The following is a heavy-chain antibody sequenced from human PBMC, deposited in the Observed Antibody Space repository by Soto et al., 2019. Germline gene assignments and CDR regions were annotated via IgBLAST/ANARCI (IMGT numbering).Heavy chain of an antibody. V-gene: IGHV4-28*03. CDR2: IYYSGTT. CDR3: ARDSGSYFDY. CDR1: GYSISSSNW. Sequence: PSETLSLTCAVSGYSISSSNWWGWIRQPPGKGLEWIGYIYYSGTTYYNPSLKSRVTMSVDTSKNQFSLKLSSVTAADTAVYYCARDSGSYFDYWGQGTLVTVS. J-gene: IGHJ4*02. D-gene: IGHD1-26*01.